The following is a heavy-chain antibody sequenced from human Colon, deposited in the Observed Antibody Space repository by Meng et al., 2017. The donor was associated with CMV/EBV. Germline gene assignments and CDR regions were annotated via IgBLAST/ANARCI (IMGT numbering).Heavy chain of an antibody. CDR3: VSLGPTIRY. CDR1: GLTVSSTY. Sequence: GESLKLSCVASGLTVSSTYMSWVRQAPGKGPEWISYISSSSSTIKYADSVRGRFTTSRDNAKQSMFLQLDNLRVEDTALYYCVSLGPTIRYWGQGTLVTVSS. D-gene: IGHD2-21*01. J-gene: IGHJ1*01. V-gene: IGHV3-11*04. CDR2: ISSSSSTI.